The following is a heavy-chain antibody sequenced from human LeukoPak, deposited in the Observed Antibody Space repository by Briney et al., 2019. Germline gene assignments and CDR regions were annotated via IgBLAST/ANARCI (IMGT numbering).Heavy chain of an antibody. D-gene: IGHD2-2*02. CDR3: ARDSLYCSRTNCYTDFDY. J-gene: IGHJ4*02. CDR1: GFTFSSYS. Sequence: GGSLRLSCAASGFTFSSYSMNWVRQAPGKGLEWVSSISNNFYIYYADSLKGRFTISRDNAKKSLYLQMNSLRADDTAVYYCARDSLYCSRTNCYTDFDYWGQGTLVTVSS. V-gene: IGHV3-21*01. CDR2: ISNNFYI.